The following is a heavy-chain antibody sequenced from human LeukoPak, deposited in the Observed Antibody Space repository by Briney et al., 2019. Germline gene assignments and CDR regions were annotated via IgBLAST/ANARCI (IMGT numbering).Heavy chain of an antibody. CDR1: GFTLSNYW. J-gene: IGHJ4*02. D-gene: IGHD6-13*01. CDR2: IKQDGSEK. CDR3: ARTLYSSSWYGFGY. V-gene: IGHV3-7*01. Sequence: GGSLRLSCAASGFTLSNYWMSWVRQAPGKGLEWVANIKQDGSEKYYVDSVKGRFTISRDNAKNSLYLQMNSLRAEDTAVYYCARTLYSSSWYGFGYWGQGTLVTVSS.